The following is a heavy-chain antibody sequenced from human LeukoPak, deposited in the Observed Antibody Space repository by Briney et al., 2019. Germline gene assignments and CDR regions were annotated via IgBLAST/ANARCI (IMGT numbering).Heavy chain of an antibody. J-gene: IGHJ4*02. V-gene: IGHV1-69*01. Sequence: KISCKASGGTFSSYAISWVRQAPGQGPEWMGGIIPIFGTANYAQKFQGRVTITADESTSTAYMELSSLRSEDTAVYYCARTVRINYYDSSGYFDYWGQGTLVTVSS. CDR3: ARTVRINYYDSSGYFDY. CDR2: IIPIFGTA. CDR1: GGTFSSYA. D-gene: IGHD3-22*01.